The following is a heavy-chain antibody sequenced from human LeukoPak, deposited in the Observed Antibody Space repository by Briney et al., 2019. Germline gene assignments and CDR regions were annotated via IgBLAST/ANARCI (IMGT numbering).Heavy chain of an antibody. J-gene: IGHJ4*02. D-gene: IGHD2-21*01. V-gene: IGHV3-23*01. CDR1: GFTFTNYA. Sequence: GGSLRLSCAASGFTFTNYAMTWVRQAPGKGLEWVSSISASGVMTYYADSVKGRFTVSRDNPKDSLYLQMSSLTAADTAVYYCAKAPVTSCRGAYCYPFDYWGQGTLVTVSS. CDR2: ISASGVMT. CDR3: AKAPVTSCRGAYCYPFDY.